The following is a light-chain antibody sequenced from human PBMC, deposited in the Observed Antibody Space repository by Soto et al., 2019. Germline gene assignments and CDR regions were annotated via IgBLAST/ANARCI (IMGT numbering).Light chain of an antibody. CDR3: GSWDSSLSAYV. CDR2: DDN. CDR1: SSNIGGNS. Sequence: QSVLTQPPSVSGAPGQRVTISCSGSSSNIGGNSVSWYQQLPWTAPKLLIYDDNKRPSGIPDRFSGSKSGTSATLGITGFQTGDEADYYCGSWDSSLSAYVFGTGTKVTVL. V-gene: IGLV1-51*01. J-gene: IGLJ1*01.